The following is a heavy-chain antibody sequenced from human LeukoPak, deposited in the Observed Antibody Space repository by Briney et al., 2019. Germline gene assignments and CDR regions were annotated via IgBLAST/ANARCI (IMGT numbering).Heavy chain of an antibody. CDR1: GYTFTSYD. D-gene: IGHD3-22*01. V-gene: IGHV1-8*01. CDR3: ARGRYYDSSGYYYLRSFDY. CDR2: MNPNSGNT. Sequence: GASVKVSCKASGYTFTSYDINWVRQATGQGLEWMGWMNPNSGNTGYAQKFQGRVTMTRNTSISTAYMELSSLRSEDTAVYYCARGRYYDSSGYYYLRSFDYWGQGTLVTVSS. J-gene: IGHJ4*02.